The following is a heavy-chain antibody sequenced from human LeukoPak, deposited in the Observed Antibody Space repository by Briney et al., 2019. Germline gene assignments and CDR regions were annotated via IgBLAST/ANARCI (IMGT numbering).Heavy chain of an antibody. CDR2: ISGSGGST. V-gene: IGHV3-23*01. Sequence: PGGSLRLSCAASGFTFSSYAMSWVRQAAGKGLEWVSAISGSGGSTYYAVSVKGRFTISRDNSKNTLYLQMNSLRAEDTAVYYCAKDPVMTTHYPILFDPWGQGTLVTVSS. CDR3: AKDPVMTTHYPILFDP. J-gene: IGHJ5*02. D-gene: IGHD4-11*01. CDR1: GFTFSSYA.